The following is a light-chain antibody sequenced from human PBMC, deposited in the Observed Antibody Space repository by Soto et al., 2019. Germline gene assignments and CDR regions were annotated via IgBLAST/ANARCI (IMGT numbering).Light chain of an antibody. CDR2: ATS. J-gene: IGKJ2*01. CDR1: QSVDSTY. CDR3: QQYDTSPPMYT. V-gene: IGKV3-20*01. Sequence: EIVLTQSPGTLSLSPGERAILSCRASQSVDSTYLAWYQQKPDQSPRLLIYATSTRAAGIPDRFSGSGSGTDFTLTINRLEPDDVAVYYCQQYDTSPPMYTFGQGPRWIS.